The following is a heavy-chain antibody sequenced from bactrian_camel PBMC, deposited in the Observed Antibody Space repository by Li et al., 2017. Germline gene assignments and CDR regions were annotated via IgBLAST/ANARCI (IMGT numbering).Heavy chain of an antibody. CDR3: AADPDYRCAWISWREFNY. V-gene: IGHV3S53*01. CDR1: LYIYSSYC. CDR2: LDWRGIT. Sequence: HVQLVESGGGSVQAGGSLRLSCEISLYIYSSYCMGWFRQVPGKEREGLATLDWRGITAYADSVKGRFTISKDNAKNTLYLQLDSLKPEDSAMYYCAADPDYRCAWISWREFNYWGRGTQVTVS. D-gene: IGHD4*01. J-gene: IGHJ4*01.